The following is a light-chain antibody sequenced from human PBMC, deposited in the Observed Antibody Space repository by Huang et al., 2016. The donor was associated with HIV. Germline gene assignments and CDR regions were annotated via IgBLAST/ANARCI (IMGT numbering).Light chain of an antibody. Sequence: ERVMTQSPVTLSVSPGERATLSCRASQSISSKLAWYQQKPGQAPRPLIYGASTRATGSPARFSGSGSGTEFTLTISSRQSEDFAVYYCQQYNNWPFTFGPGTRVDIK. V-gene: IGKV3-15*01. CDR1: QSISSK. CDR3: QQYNNWPFT. CDR2: GAS. J-gene: IGKJ3*01.